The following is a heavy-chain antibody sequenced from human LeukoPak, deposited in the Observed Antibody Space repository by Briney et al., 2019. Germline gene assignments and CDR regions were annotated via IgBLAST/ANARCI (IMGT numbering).Heavy chain of an antibody. CDR1: GGSISSSSYY. CDR3: ARDNPQFTQQYNWFDP. V-gene: IGHV4-39*07. Sequence: PSETLSLTCTVSGGSISSSSYYWGWIRQPPGKGLEWIGSIYYSGSTYYNPSLKSRVTISVDTSKNQISLKLSSVTAADTAVYYCARDNPQFTQQYNWFDPWAREPWSPSPQ. D-gene: IGHD1/OR15-1a*01. CDR2: IYYSGST. J-gene: IGHJ5*02.